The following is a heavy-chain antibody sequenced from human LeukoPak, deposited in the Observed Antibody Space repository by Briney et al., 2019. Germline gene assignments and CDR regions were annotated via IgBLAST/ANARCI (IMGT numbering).Heavy chain of an antibody. V-gene: IGHV4-39*01. CDR1: GGSISSSSNY. CDR2: IYHSGSS. J-gene: IGHJ3*01. D-gene: IGHD2-15*01. CDR3: ATIRPKVAAASP. Sequence: PSETLSLTCTVSGGSISSSSNYWGWIRQPPGKGLEYIGNIYHSGSSYYNPSLKSRVSISVDTSKNQFSLNLSSVTAADTAVYYCATIRPKVAAASPWGRGTMVTVSS.